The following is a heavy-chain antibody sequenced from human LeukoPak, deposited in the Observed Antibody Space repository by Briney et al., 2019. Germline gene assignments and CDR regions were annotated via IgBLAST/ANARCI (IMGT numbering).Heavy chain of an antibody. D-gene: IGHD6-13*01. J-gene: IGHJ5*02. CDR2: IYYSGST. Sequence: PSETLSLTCTVSGGSISSYYWSWIRQPPGKGLEWIGYIYYSGSTYYNPSLKSRVTISVDTAKNQFSLKLSSVTAADTAVYYCARVLAAAGISLYNWFDPWGQGTLVTVSS. V-gene: IGHV4-59*12. CDR3: ARVLAAAGISLYNWFDP. CDR1: GGSISSYY.